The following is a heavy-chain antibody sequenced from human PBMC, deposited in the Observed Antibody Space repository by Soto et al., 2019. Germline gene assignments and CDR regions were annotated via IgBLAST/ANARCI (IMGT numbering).Heavy chain of an antibody. J-gene: IGHJ5*02. D-gene: IGHD3-16*01. CDR1: GFTFSNYG. CDR2: IWYDGSNK. V-gene: IGHV3-30*02. Sequence: GGSLRLSCAASGFTFSNYGMHWVRQAPGKGLEWVAVIWYDGSNKNYADSVKGRFTISRDDSTNTMYLQMNSLRPEDTAVYYCAKTSGYDYVWGSSGLDPWGQGTLVTVSS. CDR3: AKTSGYDYVWGSSGLDP.